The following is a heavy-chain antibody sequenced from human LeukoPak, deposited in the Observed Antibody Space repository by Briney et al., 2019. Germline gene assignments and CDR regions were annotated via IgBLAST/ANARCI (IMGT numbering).Heavy chain of an antibody. Sequence: SETLSLTCTVSLDSTTSNFRSWVRQPPEKGLEWIGEIHRSGSPNYNPSLQSRVAISIDRSRNQIALELSSVTAADTAVYYCAREILGGFNPGSYWGQGTLVTVSS. V-gene: IGHV4-4*02. CDR1: LDSTTSNF. CDR3: AREILGGFNPGSY. J-gene: IGHJ4*02. D-gene: IGHD1-14*01. CDR2: IHRSGSP.